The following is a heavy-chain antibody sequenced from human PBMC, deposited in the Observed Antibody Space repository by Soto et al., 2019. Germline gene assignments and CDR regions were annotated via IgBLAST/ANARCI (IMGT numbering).Heavy chain of an antibody. D-gene: IGHD3-10*01. CDR2: ISSTSATI. CDR1: GFAFSSYE. V-gene: IGHV3-48*03. CDR3: ARAAGIMTRGFHGMDV. Sequence: GGSLRLSCTASGFAFSSYEMNWVRQAPGKGPEWVSYISSTSATIHYVDSVKGRFTISRDNAKNSVYLQMNSLRAEDSAIYYCARAAGIMTRGFHGMDVWGQGATVTVSS. J-gene: IGHJ6*02.